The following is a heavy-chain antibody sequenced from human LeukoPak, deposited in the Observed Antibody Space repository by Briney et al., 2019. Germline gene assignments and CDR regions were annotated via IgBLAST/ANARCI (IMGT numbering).Heavy chain of an antibody. D-gene: IGHD3-9*01. CDR1: GGSFSGYY. CDR3: ARHPLRYFAWFDP. CDR2: INHSGST. J-gene: IGHJ5*02. Sequence: SETLSLTCAVYGGSFSGYYWSWIRQPPGKGLEWIGEINHSGSTNYNPSLKSRVTTSVDTSKNQFSLKLSSVTAADTAVYYCARHPLRYFAWFDPWGQGTLVTVSS. V-gene: IGHV4-34*01.